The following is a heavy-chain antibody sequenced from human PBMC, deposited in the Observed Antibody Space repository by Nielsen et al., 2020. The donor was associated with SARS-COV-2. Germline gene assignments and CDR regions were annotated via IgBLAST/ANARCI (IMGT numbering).Heavy chain of an antibody. Sequence: SLKISCAASGFTFDDYAMHWVRQAPGKGLEWVSVISWNSGSIGYADSVKGRFTISRDNAKNSLYLQMNSLRAEDTALYYCAKLPDSSSWYGDYWGQGTLVTVSS. CDR1: GFTFDDYA. J-gene: IGHJ4*02. V-gene: IGHV3-9*01. D-gene: IGHD6-13*01. CDR3: AKLPDSSSWYGDY. CDR2: ISWNSGSI.